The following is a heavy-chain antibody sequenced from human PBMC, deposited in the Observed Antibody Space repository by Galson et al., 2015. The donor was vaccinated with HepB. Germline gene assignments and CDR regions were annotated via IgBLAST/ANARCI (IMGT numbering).Heavy chain of an antibody. CDR2: IKQDGSGK. CDR1: GFTFSSYW. CDR3: ARDIGPLRWSYEYYYYYYMDV. Sequence: SLRLSCAASGFTFSSYWMSWVRQAPGKGLEWVANIKQDGSGKYYVDSVKGRFTISRDNAKNSLYLQMNSLRAEDTAVYYCARDIGPLRWSYEYYYYYYMDVWGKGTTVTVSS. V-gene: IGHV3-7*01. D-gene: IGHD4-23*01. J-gene: IGHJ6*03.